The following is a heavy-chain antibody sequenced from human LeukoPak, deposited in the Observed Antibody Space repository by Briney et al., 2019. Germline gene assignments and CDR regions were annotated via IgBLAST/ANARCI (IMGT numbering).Heavy chain of an antibody. V-gene: IGHV1-18*01. J-gene: IGHJ4*02. CDR3: ARDRRCSGYDLAIVY. CDR2: ISAYNGNT. Sequence: ASVKVSCKASGYTFTSYGISWVRQAPGQGLEWMGWISAYNGNTNYAQKLQGRVTMTTDTSTSTAYMELRSLRSDDTAVYYCARDRRCSGYDLAIVYWGQGTLVTVSS. CDR1: GYTFTSYG. D-gene: IGHD5-12*01.